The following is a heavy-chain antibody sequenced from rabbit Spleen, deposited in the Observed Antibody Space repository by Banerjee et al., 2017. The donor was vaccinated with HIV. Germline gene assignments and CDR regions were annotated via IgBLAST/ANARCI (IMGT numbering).Heavy chain of an antibody. CDR2: IDPVFGST. CDR3: VREAGYAGYGDGNL. Sequence: QEQLVESGGGLVQPGGSLKLSCTVSGFDISKYGVTWVRQAPGKGLEWIGYIDPVFGSTVYASWVNGRFTISSHNAQNTLYLQLNSLTAADTATYFCVREAGYAGYGDGNLWGQGTLVTVS. D-gene: IGHD7-1*01. V-gene: IGHV1S47*01. CDR1: GFDISKYG. J-gene: IGHJ4*01.